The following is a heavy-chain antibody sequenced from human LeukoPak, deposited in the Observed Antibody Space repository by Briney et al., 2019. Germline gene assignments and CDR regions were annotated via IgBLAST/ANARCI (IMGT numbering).Heavy chain of an antibody. J-gene: IGHJ5*02. D-gene: IGHD6-13*01. CDR3: ARAPWSSSSWPYNWFDP. CDR2: INPSGGST. CDR1: GYTFTSYY. Sequence: ASVKVSCKASGYTFTSYYMHWVRQAPGQGLEWMGIINPSGGSTSYAQKFQGRVTMTRDTSISTAYMELSSLRSEDTAVYYCARAPWSSSSWPYNWFDPWGQGTLVTVSS. V-gene: IGHV1-46*01.